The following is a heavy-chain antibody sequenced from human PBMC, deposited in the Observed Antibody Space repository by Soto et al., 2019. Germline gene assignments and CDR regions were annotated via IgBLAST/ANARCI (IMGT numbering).Heavy chain of an antibody. Sequence: GASVKVSCKASGGTFSSYAISWVRQAPGQGLEWMGGIIPIFGTANYAQKFQGRVTITADESTSTAYMELSSLRSEDTAVYYCASTMVRGLLDSYWGQGTLVTVSS. V-gene: IGHV1-69*13. CDR1: GGTFSSYA. J-gene: IGHJ4*02. CDR2: IIPIFGTA. D-gene: IGHD3-10*01. CDR3: ASTMVRGLLDSY.